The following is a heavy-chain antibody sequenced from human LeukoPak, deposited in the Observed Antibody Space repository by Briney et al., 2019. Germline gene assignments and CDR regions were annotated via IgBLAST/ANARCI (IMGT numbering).Heavy chain of an antibody. CDR3: ARGRGDYGGNTGFDY. J-gene: IGHJ4*02. D-gene: IGHD4-23*01. Sequence: SVKVSCKASGGTFSSYAISWARQAPGQGLEWMGGIIPIFGTANYAQKVQGRVTITTDESTSTAYMELSSLRSEDTAVYYCARGRGDYGGNTGFDYWGQGTLVTVSS. CDR2: IIPIFGTA. CDR1: GGTFSSYA. V-gene: IGHV1-69*05.